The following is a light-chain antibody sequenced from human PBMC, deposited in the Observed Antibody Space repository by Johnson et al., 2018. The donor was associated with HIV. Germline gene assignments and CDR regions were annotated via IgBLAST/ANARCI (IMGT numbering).Light chain of an antibody. CDR2: KNN. Sequence: QSMLTQPPSVSAAPGQKVTISCSGSSSTIGNNYVSWYQVLPGTAPKLLIYKNNERPSGIPDRFSGSKSGTSATLGITGLQNGDEANNYCVTWDTSLSAGAVFGTGTKVTVL. V-gene: IGLV1-51*02. CDR3: VTWDTSLSAGAV. CDR1: SSTIGNNY. J-gene: IGLJ1*01.